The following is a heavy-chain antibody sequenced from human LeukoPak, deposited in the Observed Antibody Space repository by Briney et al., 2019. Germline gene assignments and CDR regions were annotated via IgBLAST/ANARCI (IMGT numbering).Heavy chain of an antibody. J-gene: IGHJ4*02. CDR1: GGSFSGYY. V-gene: IGHV4-34*01. Sequence: SETLSLTCAVYGGSFSGYYWSWIRQPPGKGLEWIGEINHSGSTNYNPSLKSRVTISVDTSKNQFSLRLGSVTAADTAVYYCARKMATTRGYFDYWGQGTLVTVSS. CDR2: INHSGST. CDR3: ARKMATTRGYFDY. D-gene: IGHD5-24*01.